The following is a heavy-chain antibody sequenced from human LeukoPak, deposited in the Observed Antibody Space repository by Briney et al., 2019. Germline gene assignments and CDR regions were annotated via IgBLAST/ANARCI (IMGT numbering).Heavy chain of an antibody. CDR2: IHYSGRI. D-gene: IGHD5-24*01. Sequence: SETLSLTCAVYGGSFSGYYWTWIRQPPGKGLEWIGEIHYSGRINYNPSLKSRVTISADTSNNHFPLKKNSVTAADTAVYYCSRGTDAYKCGNSWGQGTLVTVSS. V-gene: IGHV4-34*01. CDR3: SRGTDAYKCGNS. J-gene: IGHJ4*02. CDR1: GGSFSGYY.